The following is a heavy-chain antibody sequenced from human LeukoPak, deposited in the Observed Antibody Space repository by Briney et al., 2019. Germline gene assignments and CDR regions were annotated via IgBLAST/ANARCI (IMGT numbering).Heavy chain of an antibody. CDR2: ISYDGSNK. CDR1: GFTFSSYG. V-gene: IGHV3-30*18. J-gene: IGHJ4*02. Sequence: PGRSLRLSCAASGFTFSSYGMHWVRRAPGKGLEWVAVISYDGSNKYYADSVKGRFTISRDNSKNTLYLQMNSLRAEDTAVYYCAKDWGNYGDYLGWGQGTLVTVSS. D-gene: IGHD4-17*01. CDR3: AKDWGNYGDYLG.